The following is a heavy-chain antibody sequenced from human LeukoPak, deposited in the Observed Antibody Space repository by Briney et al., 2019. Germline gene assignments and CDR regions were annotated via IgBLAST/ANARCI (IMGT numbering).Heavy chain of an antibody. Sequence: GGSLRLSCAASGFSFSSYWMHWVRQAPGKGLVWVSRLNSDGSSTSYADSVKGRFTISRDNAKNTLYLQMNSLRAEDTAVYYCARAAAVAGNRNFDYWGQGTLVTVSS. J-gene: IGHJ4*02. CDR2: LNSDGSST. CDR3: ARAAAVAGNRNFDY. CDR1: GFSFSSYW. D-gene: IGHD6-19*01. V-gene: IGHV3-74*01.